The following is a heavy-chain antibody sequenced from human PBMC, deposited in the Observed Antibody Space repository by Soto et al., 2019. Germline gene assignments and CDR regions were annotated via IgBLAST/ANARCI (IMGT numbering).Heavy chain of an antibody. J-gene: IGHJ4*02. V-gene: IGHV4-59*12. Sequence: SETLSLTCTVSGGSISSSYWTWIRQPPGKGLEWIGYIYDSGSTYYNSSLKSRVTMSVDTSKNQFSLKLSSVTAADTAVYYCARVPAYWGQGTLVTVSS. CDR2: IYDSGST. CDR1: GGSISSSY. CDR3: ARVPAY.